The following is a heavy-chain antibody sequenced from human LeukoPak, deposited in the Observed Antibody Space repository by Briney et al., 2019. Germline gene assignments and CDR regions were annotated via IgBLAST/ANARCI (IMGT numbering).Heavy chain of an antibody. V-gene: IGHV4-39*01. Sequence: PSETLSLTCTVSGGSISSSSYYWGWIRQPPGKGLEWIGSIYYSGSTYYNPSLKSRVTVSVDTSKNQFSLKLSSVTAADTAVYYCARHEGRNSSPPRYWGQGTLVTVSS. D-gene: IGHD1-14*01. CDR1: GGSISSSSYY. J-gene: IGHJ4*02. CDR2: IYYSGST. CDR3: ARHEGRNSSPPRY.